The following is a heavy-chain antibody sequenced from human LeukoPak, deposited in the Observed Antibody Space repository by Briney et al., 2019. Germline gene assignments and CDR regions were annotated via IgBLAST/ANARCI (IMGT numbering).Heavy chain of an antibody. CDR1: GFTFSSYW. V-gene: IGHV3-7*01. CDR3: AREDSKVNYYGMGV. D-gene: IGHD4-4*01. Sequence: GGSLRLSCAASGFTFSSYWMSWVRQAPGKGLERVANIKQDGSEKYYVDSVKGRFTISRDNAKNSLYLQMNSLRAEDTAVYYCAREDSKVNYYGMGVWGQGTTVTVSS. J-gene: IGHJ6*02. CDR2: IKQDGSEK.